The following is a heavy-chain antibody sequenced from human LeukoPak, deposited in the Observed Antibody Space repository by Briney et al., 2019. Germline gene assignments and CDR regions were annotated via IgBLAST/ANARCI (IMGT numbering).Heavy chain of an antibody. CDR3: AKVGPAASSGTTWEY. J-gene: IGHJ4*02. Sequence: GGSLRLSCAASGSTFSSYAMSWVRQAPGKGLEWVSRISGGGDTTHYADSVKGRFTISRDNSKNTLYLQMNSLRADDTAIHYCAKVGPAASSGTTWEYWGQGTLVTVSS. V-gene: IGHV3-23*01. CDR2: ISGGGDTT. D-gene: IGHD1-1*01. CDR1: GSTFSSYA.